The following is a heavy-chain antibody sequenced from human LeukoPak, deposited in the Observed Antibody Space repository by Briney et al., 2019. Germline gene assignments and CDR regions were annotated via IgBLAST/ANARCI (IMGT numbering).Heavy chain of an antibody. CDR3: SRQMSAGDAFDI. CDR1: GDSINNNSYY. Sequence: PSETLSLTCTVSGDSINNNSYYWGWIRQPPGKGLEWIVTVYHRGSTYYAPSLKSRVSISVDTSKNQTSLNLRSVNAADTAIYYCSRQMSAGDAFDIWGQGTKVTVSS. CDR2: VYHRGST. V-gene: IGHV4-39*01. J-gene: IGHJ3*02.